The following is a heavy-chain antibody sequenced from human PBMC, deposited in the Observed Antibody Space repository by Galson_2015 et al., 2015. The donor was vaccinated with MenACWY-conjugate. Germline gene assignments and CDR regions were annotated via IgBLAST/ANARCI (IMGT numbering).Heavy chain of an antibody. CDR3: ARVRGGSHNWVDP. CDR1: GDSVSSNSAA. D-gene: IGHD2-15*01. V-gene: IGHV6-1*01. CDR2: TYYRSKWYN. J-gene: IGHJ5*02. Sequence: CAISGDSVSSNSAAWNWIRQSQSRGLEWLGRTYYRSKWYNDYAVSVKSRITINPDTSKNQFSLHLNSVTPEDTAVYYCARVRGGSHNWVDPWGQGTLVTVSS.